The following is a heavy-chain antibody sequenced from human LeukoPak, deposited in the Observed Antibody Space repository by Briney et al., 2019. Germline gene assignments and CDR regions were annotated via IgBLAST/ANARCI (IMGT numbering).Heavy chain of an antibody. D-gene: IGHD2-2*01. Sequence: SETLSLTCTVSGGSISSGNFYWGCIRQPPGKGLEWIASIHYFGTTYYNPSLKSRVTISVDTSKNHFSLKLSSVTAADTAVYYCARGPTYQPIDYWGQGTLVTISS. CDR3: ARGPTYQPIDY. V-gene: IGHV4-39*02. CDR1: GGSISSGNFY. CDR2: IHYFGTT. J-gene: IGHJ4*02.